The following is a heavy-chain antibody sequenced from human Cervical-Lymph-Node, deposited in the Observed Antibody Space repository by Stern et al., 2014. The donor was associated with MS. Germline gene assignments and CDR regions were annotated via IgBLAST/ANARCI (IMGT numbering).Heavy chain of an antibody. V-gene: IGHV3-43*01. D-gene: IGHD6-13*01. CDR2: ITWNGDTT. CDR3: AKELYTSSWYYFDY. CDR1: GFAFDDYT. Sequence: EVHLVESGGVVVQPGGSLRLSCAASGFAFDDYTMHWVRQAPGKGLEWVSLITWNGDTTYYADSVKGRFTISRDNSKNSLYLQMNSLRTEDTALYYCAKELYTSSWYYFDYWGQGTLVTVSS. J-gene: IGHJ4*02.